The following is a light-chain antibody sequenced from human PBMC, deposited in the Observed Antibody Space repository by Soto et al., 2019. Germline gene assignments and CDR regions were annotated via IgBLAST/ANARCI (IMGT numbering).Light chain of an antibody. CDR2: WAS. CDR3: QQYYSTSYT. Sequence: DIVMTQSPDSLAVSLGERATINCKSSQSVLYSSNNKNYLAWYQQKPGQPPKLLIYWASTRESGVPDRFSGKGAGKDFHPTIRSLQAEDGGVFYCQQYYSTSYTFGQGTKLEIK. CDR1: QSVLYSSNNKNY. V-gene: IGKV4-1*01. J-gene: IGKJ2*01.